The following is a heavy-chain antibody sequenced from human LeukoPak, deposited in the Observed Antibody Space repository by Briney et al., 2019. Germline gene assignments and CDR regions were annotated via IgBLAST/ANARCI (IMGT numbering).Heavy chain of an antibody. J-gene: IGHJ6*03. CDR1: GGSFSGYY. D-gene: IGHD5-18*01. CDR2: INHSGST. CDR3: ARTTEGGYTYDYFYYYYMDV. V-gene: IGHV4-34*01. Sequence: SETLSLTCAVYGGSFSGYYWSWIRQPPGKGLEWIGEINHSGSTNYNPSLKSRVTISVDTSKNQFSLKLTSVTAADTAVYYCARTTEGGYTYDYFYYYYMDVWGKGTTVTISS.